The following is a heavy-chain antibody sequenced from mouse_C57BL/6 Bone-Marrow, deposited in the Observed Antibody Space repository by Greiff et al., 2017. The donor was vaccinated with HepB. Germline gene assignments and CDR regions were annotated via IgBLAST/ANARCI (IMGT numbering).Heavy chain of an antibody. V-gene: IGHV5-16*01. CDR1: GFTFSDYY. CDR3: ARGGTTVVAPDYYAMDY. CDR2: INYDGSST. Sequence: VKLVESEGGLVQPGSSMKLSCTASGFTFSDYYMAWVRQVPEKGLEWVANINYDGSSTYYLDSLKSRFIISRDNAKNILYLQMSSLKSEDTATYYCARGGTTVVAPDYYAMDYWGQGTSVTVSS. J-gene: IGHJ4*01. D-gene: IGHD1-1*01.